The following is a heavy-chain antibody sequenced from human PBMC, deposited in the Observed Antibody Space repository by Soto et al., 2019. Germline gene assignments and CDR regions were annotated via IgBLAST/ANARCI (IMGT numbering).Heavy chain of an antibody. J-gene: IGHJ4*02. CDR1: GGSISSPNW. V-gene: IGHV4-4*02. D-gene: IGHD3-10*01. Sequence: QVQLQESGPGLLKPSGTLSLTCAVSGGSISSPNWWSWLRQSPGKGLEWIGEIYHSGNTNYNPSLKRRVTISRDKTKNELSLKLISVTASDTAVYYCARAIARGVSFDYWGQGILVTVSS. CDR3: ARAIARGVSFDY. CDR2: IYHSGNT.